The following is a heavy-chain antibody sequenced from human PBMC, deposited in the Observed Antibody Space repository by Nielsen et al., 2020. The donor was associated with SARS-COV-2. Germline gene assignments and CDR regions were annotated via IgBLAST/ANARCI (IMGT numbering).Heavy chain of an antibody. J-gene: IGHJ6*02. Sequence: GGSLRLSCAASGFTFGSYGMIWVRQAPGKGLEWVANIKEDGSEKYYVDSVKGRFSISRDNAKNSLYLQMNSLRVEDTAVYYCARDSVAATGQIYFYGFDVWGQGTTVTVSS. D-gene: IGHD2-15*01. CDR3: ARDSVAATGQIYFYGFDV. CDR2: IKEDGSEK. V-gene: IGHV3-7*03. CDR1: GFTFGSYG.